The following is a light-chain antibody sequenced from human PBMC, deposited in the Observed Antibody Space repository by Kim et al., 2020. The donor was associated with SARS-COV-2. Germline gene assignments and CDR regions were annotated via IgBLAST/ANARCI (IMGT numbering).Light chain of an antibody. CDR2: RNN. V-gene: IGLV1-47*01. CDR3: AAWDDSLSGLYV. Sequence: QRVTISCSGSSSSIGSNYVYWYQQLPGTAPKLLIYRNNQRPSGVPDRFSGSKSGTSASLAISGLRSEDEADYYCAAWDDSLSGLYVFGTGTKVTVL. CDR1: SSSIGSNY. J-gene: IGLJ1*01.